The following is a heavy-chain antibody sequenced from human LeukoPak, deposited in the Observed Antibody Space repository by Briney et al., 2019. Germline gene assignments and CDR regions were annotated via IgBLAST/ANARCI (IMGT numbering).Heavy chain of an antibody. CDR2: ISYDGNNK. J-gene: IGHJ4*02. D-gene: IGHD1-26*01. CDR1: GFTFSSHG. CDR3: AKIAFSGSYYGGFDY. V-gene: IGHV3-30*18. Sequence: PGGSLRLSCAASGFTFSSHGMHWVRQAPGRGLEWVAVISYDGNNKYYADSVKGRFTIPRDNSKSTLYLQVNSLRAEDTAVYYCAKIAFSGSYYGGFDYWGQGTLVTVSS.